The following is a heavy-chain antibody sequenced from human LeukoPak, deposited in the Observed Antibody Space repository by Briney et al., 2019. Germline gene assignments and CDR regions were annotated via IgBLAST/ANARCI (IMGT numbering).Heavy chain of an antibody. Sequence: ASVKVSCKASGYTFTSYDINWVRQATGQGLEWMGWMDPNSGNTGYAQKFQGRVTMTRNTSISTAYMELSSLRSEDTAVYYCARVKMGWQQLPYYWGQGTLVTVSS. CDR2: MDPNSGNT. D-gene: IGHD6-13*01. V-gene: IGHV1-8*01. CDR3: ARVKMGWQQLPYY. CDR1: GYTFTSYD. J-gene: IGHJ4*02.